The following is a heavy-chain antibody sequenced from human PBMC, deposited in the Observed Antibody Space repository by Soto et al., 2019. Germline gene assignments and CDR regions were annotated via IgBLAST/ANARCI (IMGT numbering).Heavy chain of an antibody. CDR3: ARGRTRLDY. D-gene: IGHD3-10*02. J-gene: IGHJ4*02. CDR2: IRSKSSGETI. CDR1: GFIFGDYS. V-gene: IGHV3-49*04. Sequence: EVQLVESGGGLVQPGRSLRLSCIVSGFIFGDYSMSWVRQASGKGLEWVGLIRSKSSGETIQYAASVRGRFTISRDDSKSIAYLQLNSLETEDTAVYYCARGRTRLDYWGQGAPVTVSS.